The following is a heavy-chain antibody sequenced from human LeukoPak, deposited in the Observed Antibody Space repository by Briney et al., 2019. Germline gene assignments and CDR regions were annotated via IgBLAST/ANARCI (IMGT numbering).Heavy chain of an antibody. V-gene: IGHV3-23*01. D-gene: IGHD1-1*01. CDR2: ISASGGST. CDR1: GFTFSSSA. CDR3: ARDKVRYGPYYYYGMDV. J-gene: IGHJ6*02. Sequence: GGSLRLSCAASGFTFSSSAMSWVRQVPGKGLEWVSVISASGGSTSYADSVRGRFTISRDNSKNTLYLQMNSLRAEDTAVYYCARDKVRYGPYYYYGMDVWGQGTTVTVSS.